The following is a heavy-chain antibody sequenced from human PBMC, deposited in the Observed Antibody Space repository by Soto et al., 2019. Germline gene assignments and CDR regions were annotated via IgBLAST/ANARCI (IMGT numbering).Heavy chain of an antibody. CDR2: IDPSDSYT. CDR1: GYSFTSYW. CDR3: ARPTYCSGGSCYFGFGMDV. J-gene: IGHJ6*02. D-gene: IGHD2-15*01. Sequence: PGESLKISCKGSGYSFTSYWISWVRQMPGKGLEWMGRIDPSDSYTNYSPSFQGHVTISADKPISTAYLQWSSLKASDTAMYYCARPTYCSGGSCYFGFGMDVWGQGTTVTVSS. V-gene: IGHV5-10-1*01.